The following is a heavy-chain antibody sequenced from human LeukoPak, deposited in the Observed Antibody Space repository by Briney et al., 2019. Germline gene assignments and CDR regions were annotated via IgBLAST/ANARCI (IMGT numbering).Heavy chain of an antibody. Sequence: PGGSLRLTCVASGFTFSDAWMSWVRQAPGKGLERVGRIRSVAAGGTTEYAAPVEGRFIISRDDSKHTLSLQMSSLEIEDTAVYFCVTDTVVPLAQIDHWGQGTLVTVSS. CDR3: VTDTVVPLAQIDH. D-gene: IGHD2-15*01. CDR2: IRSVAAGGTT. CDR1: GFTFSDAW. V-gene: IGHV3-15*01. J-gene: IGHJ4*02.